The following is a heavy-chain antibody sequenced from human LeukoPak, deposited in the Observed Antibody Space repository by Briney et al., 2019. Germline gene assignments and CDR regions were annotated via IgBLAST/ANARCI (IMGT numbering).Heavy chain of an antibody. D-gene: IGHD4-17*01. CDR3: ARLYGYYFDY. CDR2: ISSSGSTL. CDR1: GFTFSGFG. V-gene: IGHV3-48*03. J-gene: IGHJ4*02. Sequence: GGSLRLSCAASGFTFSGFGMNWVRQAPGKGLEWVSYISSSGSTLYYADSLKGRFTISRDNAKNSLYLQMNSLRAEDTAVYYCARLYGYYFDYWGQGTLVTVSS.